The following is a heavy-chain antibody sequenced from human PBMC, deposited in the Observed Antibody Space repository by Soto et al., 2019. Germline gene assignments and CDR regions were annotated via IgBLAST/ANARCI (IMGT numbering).Heavy chain of an antibody. V-gene: IGHV4-31*03. CDR2: IYHSGST. CDR3: ARARMVRGVIYYYGMDV. CDR1: GGSISSGGNY. D-gene: IGHD3-10*01. J-gene: IGHJ6*02. Sequence: QVQLQESGPGLVKSSQTLSLTCTVSGGSISSGGNYWSWIRQHPGKGLEWIGYIYHSGSTYYNPSLKSRVTISVVTSKNQFSLKLNSVTAADTAVYYCARARMVRGVIYYYGMDVWGQGTTVTVSS.